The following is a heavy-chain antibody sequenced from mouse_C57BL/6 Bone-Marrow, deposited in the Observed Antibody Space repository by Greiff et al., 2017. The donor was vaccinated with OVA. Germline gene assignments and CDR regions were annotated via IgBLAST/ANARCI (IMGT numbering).Heavy chain of an antibody. J-gene: IGHJ3*01. V-gene: IGHV1-18*01. CDR1: GYTFTDYN. CDR3: ALITTVVGAY. D-gene: IGHD1-1*01. Sequence: VHVKQSGPELVKPGASVKIPCKASGYTFTDYNMDWVKQSHGKSLEWIGDINPNNGGTIYNQKFKGKATLTVDKSSSTAYMELRSLTSEDTAVYYCALITTVVGAYWGQGTLVTVSA. CDR2: INPNNGGT.